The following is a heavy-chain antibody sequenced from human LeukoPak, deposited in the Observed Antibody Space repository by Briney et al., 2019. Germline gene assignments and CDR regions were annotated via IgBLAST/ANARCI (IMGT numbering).Heavy chain of an antibody. CDR3: ASEPLAAAGPGGFDH. D-gene: IGHD6-13*01. J-gene: IGHJ4*02. CDR2: IYYSGST. CDR1: GGSISSSSYY. V-gene: IGHV4-39*07. Sequence: SETLFLTCTVSGGSISSSSYYWGWIRQPPGKGLEWIGSIYYSGSTYYNPSLKSRVTISVDMSKNQFSLKLSSVTAADTAVYYCASEPLAAAGPGGFDHWGQGILVTVSS.